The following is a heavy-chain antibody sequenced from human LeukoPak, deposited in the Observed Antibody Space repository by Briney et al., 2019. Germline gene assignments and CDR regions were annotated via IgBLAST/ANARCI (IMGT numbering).Heavy chain of an antibody. CDR3: AKEYYDVLTAYSDY. D-gene: IGHD3-9*01. V-gene: IGHV3-23*01. J-gene: IGHJ4*02. CDR1: GFTFSSYA. Sequence: PGGSLRLSCAASGFTFSSYAMSWVRQAPGKGLEWVSSISDSGSSTYYADSVKGRFTISRDNSKNTLYLQMNSLRAEDTAVYYCAKEYYDVLTAYSDYWGQGTLVTVSS. CDR2: ISDSGSST.